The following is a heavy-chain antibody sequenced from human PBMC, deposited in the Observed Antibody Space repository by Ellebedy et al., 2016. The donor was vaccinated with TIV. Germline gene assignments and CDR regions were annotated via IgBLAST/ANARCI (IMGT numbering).Heavy chain of an antibody. J-gene: IGHJ2*01. CDR2: LYPGDSET. Sequence: GESLKISCKASGYSFTSHWIGWVRQMPGNGLEWMGLLYPGDSETIYSPSFRGQVTISADKSISTASLHWSSLKASDTAMYYCARHPKYWHFDLWGRGTLVTVSS. V-gene: IGHV5-51*01. CDR1: GYSFTSHW. CDR3: ARHPKYWHFDL. D-gene: IGHD2/OR15-2a*01.